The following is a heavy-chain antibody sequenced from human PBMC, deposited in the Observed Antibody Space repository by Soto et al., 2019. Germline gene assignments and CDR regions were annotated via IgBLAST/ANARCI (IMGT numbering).Heavy chain of an antibody. CDR1: GLTVNSNY. J-gene: IGHJ4*02. D-gene: IGHD6-6*01. CDR2: IYRDTST. V-gene: IGHV3-53*02. Sequence: EVQLVETGGGLIQPGGSLKLSCAASGLTVNSNYMRWVRQSPGKGLDWVSIIYRDTSTYYADSVRGRFTISRDNSKNTLYLQMNSLRVEDTAVYYCASTRGSSYDYWGQGTLVTVSS. CDR3: ASTRGSSYDY.